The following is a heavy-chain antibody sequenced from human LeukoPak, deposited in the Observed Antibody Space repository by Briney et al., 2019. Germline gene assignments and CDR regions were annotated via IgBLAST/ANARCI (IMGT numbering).Heavy chain of an antibody. Sequence: GESLKISCEGSGYSFISYWIGWVRQMPGKSLEWMGIIYPGDSDTRYSPSFQGQVTISADKSISTAYLQWSSLKASDTAIYYCARRADSSDYVDFWGQGTLVTVSS. CDR1: GYSFISYW. CDR3: ARRADSSDYVDF. D-gene: IGHD3-22*01. CDR2: IYPGDSDT. J-gene: IGHJ4*02. V-gene: IGHV5-51*01.